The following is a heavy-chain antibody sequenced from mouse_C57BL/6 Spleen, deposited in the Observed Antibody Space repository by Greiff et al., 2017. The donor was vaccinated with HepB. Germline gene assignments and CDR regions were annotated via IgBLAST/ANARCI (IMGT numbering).Heavy chain of an antibody. Sequence: DVQLQESGAELVRPGASVKLSCTASGFNIKDDYMHWVKQRPEQGLEWIGWIDPENGDTEYASKFQGKATITADTSSNTAYLQLSSLTSEDTAVYYCTTGSSYYDYWGQGTTLTVSS. CDR1: GFNIKDDY. D-gene: IGHD1-1*01. V-gene: IGHV14-4*01. CDR3: TTGSSYYDY. J-gene: IGHJ2*01. CDR2: IDPENGDT.